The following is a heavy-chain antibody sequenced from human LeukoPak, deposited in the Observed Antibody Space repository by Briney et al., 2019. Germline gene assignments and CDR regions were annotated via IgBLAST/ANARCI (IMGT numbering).Heavy chain of an antibody. CDR3: ARCSSMYYFDY. CDR1: GGSISSYY. J-gene: IGHJ4*02. Sequence: ETLSLTCTVSGGSISSYYWSWIRQPPGKGLEWVSVIYSGGSTYHADSVKGRFTISRDNSKNTLYLQMNSLRAEDTAVYYCARCSSMYYFDYWGQGTLVTVSS. V-gene: IGHV3-66*01. D-gene: IGHD3-10*02. CDR2: IYSGGST.